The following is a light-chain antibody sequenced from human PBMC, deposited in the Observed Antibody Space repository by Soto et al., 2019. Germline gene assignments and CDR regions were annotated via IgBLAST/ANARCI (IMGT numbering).Light chain of an antibody. Sequence: DIQMTQSPSTVSASVGDRVTITCRASQNVNTWLAWYQQKPGKAPKLLIYRASSLESGVPSRFSGSGGGTDFTLSISSVQPEDFATYFCQQSYMDPITFGQGTRLEIK. CDR2: RAS. CDR1: QNVNTW. V-gene: IGKV1-5*03. CDR3: QQSYMDPIT. J-gene: IGKJ5*01.